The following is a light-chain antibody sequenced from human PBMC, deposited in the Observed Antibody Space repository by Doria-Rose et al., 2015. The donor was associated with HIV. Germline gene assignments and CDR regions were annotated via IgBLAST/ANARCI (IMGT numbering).Light chain of an antibody. CDR3: HQYGTSWT. J-gene: IGKJ1*01. Sequence: LTQSPGTLSLSPGERATLSCRASQSFSSTYLAWYQQKPGQAPSLLIYDGSTRATGIPDRFSASGSGTDFPLTINRLEPEDFALYYCHQYGTSWTFGQGTKVEI. CDR2: DGS. CDR1: QSFSSTY. V-gene: IGKV3-20*01.